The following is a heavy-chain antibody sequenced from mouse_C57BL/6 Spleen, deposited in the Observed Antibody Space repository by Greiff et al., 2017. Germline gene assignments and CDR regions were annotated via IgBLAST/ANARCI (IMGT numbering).Heavy chain of an antibody. CDR2: IYPGDGDT. J-gene: IGHJ4*01. Sequence: QVQLQQSGPELVKPGASVKISCKASGYAFSSSWMNWVKQRPGKGLEWIGRIYPGDGDTNYNGKFKGKDTLTANKSSSPAYMQLSSLTSEDSAVYFCASLRGYAMDYWGQGTSVTVSS. CDR1: GYAFSSSW. V-gene: IGHV1-82*01. CDR3: ASLRGYAMDY. D-gene: IGHD1-1*01.